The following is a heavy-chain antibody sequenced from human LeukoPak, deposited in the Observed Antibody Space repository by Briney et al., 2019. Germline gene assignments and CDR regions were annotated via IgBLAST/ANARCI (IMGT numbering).Heavy chain of an antibody. CDR1: GYTFTSYY. CDR3: ARGRRYWNDED. Sequence: SVKVSCKASGYTFTSYYMHWLRPAPGQGLDGMGIINPSHCSTSYAQNSQGRVTMTRDPSTSTVYMELSSLRSEDTAVYYCARGRRYWNDEDWGQGTLVTVSS. CDR2: INPSHCST. J-gene: IGHJ4*02. V-gene: IGHV1-46*01. D-gene: IGHD1-1*01.